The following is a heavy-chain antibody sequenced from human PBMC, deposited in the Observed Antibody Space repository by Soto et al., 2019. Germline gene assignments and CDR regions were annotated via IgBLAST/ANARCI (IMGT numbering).Heavy chain of an antibody. V-gene: IGHV3-53*02. D-gene: IGHD6-6*01. CDR3: ARAWWSSSRWFDP. J-gene: IGHJ5*02. CDR1: GFTVSSNY. CDR2: IYSGGTT. Sequence: EVQLVETRGGLIQPGGSLRLSCEVTGFTVSSNYMSWVRQAPGKGLEWVSVIYSGGTTYSADSVKGRFTISRDDSKNTLYLQMNSLRAEDTAVYYCARAWWSSSRWFDPWGQGTLVTVSS.